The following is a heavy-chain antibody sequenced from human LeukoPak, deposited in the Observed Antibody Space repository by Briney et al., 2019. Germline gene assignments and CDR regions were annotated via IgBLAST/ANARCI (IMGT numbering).Heavy chain of an antibody. CDR1: GGSISSDSYF. CDR3: ARDPLCYGSGSGPVPSGFDY. Sequence: SQTLSLTCTVSGGSISSDSYFWSWIRQPAGKGLEWIGYIYYSGSTYYNPSLKSRVTISVDTSKNQFSLKLSSVTAADTAVYYCARDPLCYGSGSGPVPSGFDYWGQGTLVTVSS. J-gene: IGHJ4*02. D-gene: IGHD3-10*01. CDR2: IYYSGST. V-gene: IGHV4-31*03.